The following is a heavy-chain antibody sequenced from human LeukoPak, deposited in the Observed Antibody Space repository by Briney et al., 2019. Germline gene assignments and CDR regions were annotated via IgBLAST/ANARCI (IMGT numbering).Heavy chain of an antibody. CDR3: AKFQGIVVVTSSMIDAFDI. D-gene: IGHD2-21*02. Sequence: GGPLNFPWEALGSPFSTYPMHGSGKPQGKGLKGWAFLYYDGSNKYYADSVRGRFTISRDNSKNTLYLQMNSLRAEDTAVYYCAKFQGIVVVTSSMIDAFDIWGQGTMVTVSS. CDR1: GSPFSTYP. V-gene: IGHV3-30-3*02. CDR2: LYYDGSNK. J-gene: IGHJ3*02.